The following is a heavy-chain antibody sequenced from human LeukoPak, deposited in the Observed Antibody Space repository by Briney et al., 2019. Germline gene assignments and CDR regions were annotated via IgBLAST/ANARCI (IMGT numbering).Heavy chain of an antibody. V-gene: IGHV3-23*01. CDR2: MSSSDDGR. CDR3: AKAPVTSCRGAFCYPFDY. D-gene: IGHD2-15*01. Sequence: GGSLRLACAASGFSFSSYAMSWVRQAPGKGLEWVSAMSSSDDGRYYAASVRGRFTISRDTSRSTLYLQMNSLRAEDAAVYYCAKAPVTSCRGAFCYPFDYWGQGTLVTVSS. CDR1: GFSFSSYA. J-gene: IGHJ4*02.